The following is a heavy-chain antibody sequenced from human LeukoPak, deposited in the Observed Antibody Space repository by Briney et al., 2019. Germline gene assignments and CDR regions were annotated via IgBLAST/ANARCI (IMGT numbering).Heavy chain of an antibody. CDR3: AKEELGYCSGGSCSDYYYYGMDV. Sequence: GGSLRLSCAASGFTFSSYGMHWVRQAPGKGLEWVAVISYDGSNKYYADSVKGRFTISRDNSKNTLYLQMNSLRAEDTAVYYCAKEELGYCSGGSCSDYYYYGMDVWGQGTTVTVSS. V-gene: IGHV3-30*18. J-gene: IGHJ6*02. D-gene: IGHD2-15*01. CDR2: ISYDGSNK. CDR1: GFTFSSYG.